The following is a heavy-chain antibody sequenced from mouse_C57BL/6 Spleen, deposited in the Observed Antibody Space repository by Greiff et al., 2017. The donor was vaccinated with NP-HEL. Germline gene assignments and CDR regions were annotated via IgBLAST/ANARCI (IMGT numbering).Heavy chain of an antibody. D-gene: IGHD1-1*01. J-gene: IGHJ2*01. CDR2: IDPSDSYT. V-gene: IGHV1-69*01. Sequence: QVQLQQPGAELVMPGASVKLSCKASGYTFTSYWMHWVKQRPGQGLEWIGEIDPSDSYTNYNQKFKGKSTLTVDKSSSTAYMQLSSLTSEDSAVYYCARSDYGSSPNWEGAFDYWGQGTTLTVSS. CDR3: ARSDYGSSPNWEGAFDY. CDR1: GYTFTSYW.